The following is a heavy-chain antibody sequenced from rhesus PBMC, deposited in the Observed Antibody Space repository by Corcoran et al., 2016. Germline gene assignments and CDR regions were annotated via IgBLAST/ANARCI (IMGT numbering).Heavy chain of an antibody. Sequence: QVQLQESGPGLVKPSETLSLTCAVSGGSFSSYWWGWIRQPPGKGLEWIGSIYGNSGSTEYNPSLKRRATISRDTSKSQFSLKLSSVTAADTAIYYCARRGRRVAHFDSWGQGVLVTVSS. CDR3: ARRGRRVAHFDS. CDR2: IYGNSGST. J-gene: IGHJ4*01. V-gene: IGHV4-160*01. D-gene: IGHD2-39*01. CDR1: GGSFSSYW.